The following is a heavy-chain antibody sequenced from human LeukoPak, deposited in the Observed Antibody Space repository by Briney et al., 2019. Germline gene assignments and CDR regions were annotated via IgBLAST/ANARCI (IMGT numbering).Heavy chain of an antibody. V-gene: IGHV3-21*01. CDR1: GFTLSSYS. D-gene: IGHD3/OR15-3a*01. J-gene: IGHJ6*02. CDR3: ARGGVGLVIIPGWEYDYYGMDV. CDR2: ISISSTYK. Sequence: GGSLRLSRAASGFTLSSYSMNWVRRAPGKGLEWVSSISISSTYKYYADSVKGRFTISRDNAKNSLYLQMNSLRAEDTAVYYCARGGVGLVIIPGWEYDYYGMDVWGQGTTVTVSS.